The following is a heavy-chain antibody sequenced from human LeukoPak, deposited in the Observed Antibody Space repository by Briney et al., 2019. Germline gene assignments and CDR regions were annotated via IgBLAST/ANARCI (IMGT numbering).Heavy chain of an antibody. D-gene: IGHD6-13*01. Sequence: PGGSLRLSCAASGFTFSSYAMSWVRQAPGKGLEWVANIKQDGSEKYYVDSVKGRFTISRDNAKNSLYLQMNSLRAEDTAVYYCARGKGGSNYWGQGTLVTVSS. V-gene: IGHV3-7*04. CDR1: GFTFSSYA. CDR3: ARGKGGSNY. CDR2: IKQDGSEK. J-gene: IGHJ4*02.